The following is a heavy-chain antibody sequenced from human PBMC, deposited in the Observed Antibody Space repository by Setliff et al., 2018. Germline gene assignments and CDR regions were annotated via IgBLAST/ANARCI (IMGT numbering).Heavy chain of an antibody. J-gene: IGHJ6*03. D-gene: IGHD2-2*01. CDR1: GFSLSDFH. Sequence: SLRLSCVASGFSLSDFHMHWVRQAPGKGLEWVGRVRRNTNSYATAYSASLKGRFTISRDDGKNTAYLQMNSLQSEDTAVYYCARRGVGMGMDVWGKGTTVTVSS. CDR3: ARRGVGMGMDV. V-gene: IGHV3-73*01. CDR2: VRRNTNSYAT.